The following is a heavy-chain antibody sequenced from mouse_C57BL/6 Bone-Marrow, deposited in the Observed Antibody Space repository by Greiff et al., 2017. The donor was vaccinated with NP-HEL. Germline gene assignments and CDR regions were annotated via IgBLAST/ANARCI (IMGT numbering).Heavy chain of an antibody. V-gene: IGHV5-12*01. CDR2: ISNGGGST. CDR1: GFTFSDYY. D-gene: IGHD1-2*01. J-gene: IGHJ2*01. Sequence: EVKLVESGGGLVQPGGSLKLSCAASGFTFSDYYMYWVRQTPEKRLEWVAYISNGGGSTYYPDTVKGRFTISRDNAKNTLYLQMSRLKSEDTAMYYCARQGGITSAFDYWGQGTTLTVSS. CDR3: ARQGGITSAFDY.